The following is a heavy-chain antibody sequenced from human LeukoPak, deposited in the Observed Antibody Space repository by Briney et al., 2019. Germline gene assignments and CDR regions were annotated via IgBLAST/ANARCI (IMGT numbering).Heavy chain of an antibody. CDR3: ARDFYSYYYDSSGYYDHYYYMDV. CDR1: GGSISSYY. V-gene: IGHV4-59*01. Sequence: PSETLSLTCTVSGGSISSYYWSWIRQPPGKGLEWIGYIYYSGSTNYNPSLKSRVTISVDTSKNQFSLKLSSVTAADTAVYYCARDFYSYYYDSSGYYDHYYYMDVWGKGTTVTVSS. CDR2: IYYSGST. J-gene: IGHJ6*03. D-gene: IGHD3-22*01.